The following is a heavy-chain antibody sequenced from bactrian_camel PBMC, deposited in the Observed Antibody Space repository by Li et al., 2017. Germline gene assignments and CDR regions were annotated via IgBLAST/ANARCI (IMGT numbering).Heavy chain of an antibody. V-gene: IGHV3S31*01. CDR3: VTDPYPVWPFTFGY. CDR2: INSGGIGT. CDR1: GFTFGLSS. Sequence: VQLVESGGGLMHPGGSLTLSCAASGFTFGLSSMPWVRQTPGNPYEWVAGINSGGIGTWYADSVKGRFTISRDNSKNTLYLQMNSLKTEDTAVYYCVTDPYPVWPFTFGYWGQGTQVTVS. J-gene: IGHJ6*01.